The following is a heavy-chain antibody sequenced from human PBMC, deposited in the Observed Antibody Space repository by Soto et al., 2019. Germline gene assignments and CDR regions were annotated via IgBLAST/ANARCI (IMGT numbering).Heavy chain of an antibody. D-gene: IGHD5-12*01. CDR3: ARDMGSGYETFDY. J-gene: IGHJ4*02. CDR2: IKQDGSEK. CDR1: GFTFSSYW. V-gene: IGHV3-7*01. Sequence: GGSLRLSCAASGFTFSSYWMSWVRQAPGKGLEWVANIKQDGSEKYYVDSVKGRFTISRDNAKNSLYLQMNSLRAEDTAVYYCARDMGSGYETFDYWGQGTLVTVSS.